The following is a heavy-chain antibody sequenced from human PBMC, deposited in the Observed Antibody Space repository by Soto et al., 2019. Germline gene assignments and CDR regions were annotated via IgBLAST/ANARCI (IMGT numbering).Heavy chain of an antibody. Sequence: SETLSLTCTVSGVSISSYYWSWIRQPPGKGLEYIGYIYYSGNTNYNPSLKSRVTISVDTSKNQFSLKLSSVTAADTAVYYCARRVKYGSGRRPAYYFDYWGQGTLVTVSS. CDR2: IYYSGNT. CDR1: GVSISSYY. D-gene: IGHD3-10*01. J-gene: IGHJ4*02. CDR3: ARRVKYGSGRRPAYYFDY. V-gene: IGHV4-59*01.